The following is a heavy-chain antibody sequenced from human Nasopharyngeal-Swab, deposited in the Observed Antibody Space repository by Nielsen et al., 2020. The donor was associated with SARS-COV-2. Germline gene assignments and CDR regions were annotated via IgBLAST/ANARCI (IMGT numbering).Heavy chain of an antibody. V-gene: IGHV1-18*04. CDR3: ARAEERGRQTGRFGY. CDR2: ISAYNGNT. D-gene: IGHD7-27*01. J-gene: IGHJ4*02. Sequence: ASVTVSCKASGYTFTSYGISWVRQAPGQGLEWMGWISAYNGNTNYAQKLQGRVSMTTDTSTSTAYMELRSLRSDDAAVYYCARAEERGRQTGRFGYWGQGTLVTVSS. CDR1: GYTFTSYG.